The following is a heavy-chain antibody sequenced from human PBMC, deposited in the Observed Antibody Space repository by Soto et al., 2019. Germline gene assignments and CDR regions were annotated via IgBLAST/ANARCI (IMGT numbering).Heavy chain of an antibody. D-gene: IGHD3-22*01. CDR2: INPNSGGT. CDR3: ASLASTPNYYDSSGYYSTSGY. CDR1: GYTFTGYY. J-gene: IGHJ4*02. V-gene: IGHV1-2*02. Sequence: ASVKVSCKASGYTFTGYYMHWVRQAPGQGLEWMGWINPNSGGTNYAQKFQGRVTMTRDTSISTAYMELSRLRSDDTAVYYCASLASTPNYYDSSGYYSTSGYWGQGTLVTVSS.